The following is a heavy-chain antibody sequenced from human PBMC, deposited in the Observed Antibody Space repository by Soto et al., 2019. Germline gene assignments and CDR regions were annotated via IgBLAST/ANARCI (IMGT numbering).Heavy chain of an antibody. CDR2: IEEDGNER. Sequence: VQLVESGGGLVQPGGSLRLTCTASGFAFSSYWMKWVRQAPGKGLEWVASIEEDGNERYYVDSVKGRFTISRDNAMNSVYLQMNSLRAEDTAIYYCARAHQVTTFHYGMDVSDQGTTVTVSS. V-gene: IGHV3-7*05. D-gene: IGHD2-21*02. CDR3: ARAHQVTTFHYGMDV. CDR1: GFAFSSYW. J-gene: IGHJ6*02.